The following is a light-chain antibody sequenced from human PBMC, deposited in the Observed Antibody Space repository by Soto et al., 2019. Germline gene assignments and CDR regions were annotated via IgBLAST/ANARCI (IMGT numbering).Light chain of an antibody. CDR3: SSFAGTNSPIL. V-gene: IGLV2-8*01. CDR1: SSDVGGYDY. Sequence: QSVLTQPPSASGSPGQSVAISCTGASSDVGGYDYVSWYQQHPGKVPKLIIYEVSKRPSGVPDRFSGSKSGNTASLTVSGLQAEDEADYYCSSFAGTNSPILFGGGTK. J-gene: IGLJ3*02. CDR2: EVS.